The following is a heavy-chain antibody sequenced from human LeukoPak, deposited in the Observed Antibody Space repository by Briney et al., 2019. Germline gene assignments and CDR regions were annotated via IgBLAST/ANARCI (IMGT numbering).Heavy chain of an antibody. CDR2: INHSGST. CDR3: ARGYNLFDY. Sequence: SETLSLTCAVYGGSFSGYYWSWIRQPPGKGLEWTGEINHSGSTNYNPSLKSRVTISVDTSKNQFSLKLSSVTAADTAVYYCARGYNLFDYWGQGTLVTVSS. J-gene: IGHJ4*02. V-gene: IGHV4-34*01. D-gene: IGHD5-24*01. CDR1: GGSFSGYY.